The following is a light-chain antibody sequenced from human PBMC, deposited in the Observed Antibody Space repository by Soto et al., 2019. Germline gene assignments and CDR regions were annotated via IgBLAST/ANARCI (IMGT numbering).Light chain of an antibody. Sequence: EIVLTQSPGTLSLSPGERATFSCRASQSVSSYLAWYQQKPGQAPRLLIYGASSRATGIPDRFSGSGSGTLFTLTISRLEPEDFAVYYCQQYGSSPRTFGPGTKVDIK. CDR1: QSVSSY. V-gene: IGKV3-20*01. CDR2: GAS. J-gene: IGKJ3*01. CDR3: QQYGSSPRT.